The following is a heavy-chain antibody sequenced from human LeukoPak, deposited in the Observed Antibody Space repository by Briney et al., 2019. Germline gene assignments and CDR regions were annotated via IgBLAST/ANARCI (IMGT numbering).Heavy chain of an antibody. V-gene: IGHV3-23*01. CDR2: ISGGGITT. D-gene: IGHD6-19*01. J-gene: IGHJ4*02. CDR1: GFTFSNYA. Sequence: PGGSLRLSCAASGFTFSNYAMSWVRQAPARGLEWVSTISGGGITTYYADSAKGRFTISRDNSENTMFLQMNSLRADDTAVYYCPRQSYASGWNPFDYWGQGILVTVSS. CDR3: PRQSYASGWNPFDY.